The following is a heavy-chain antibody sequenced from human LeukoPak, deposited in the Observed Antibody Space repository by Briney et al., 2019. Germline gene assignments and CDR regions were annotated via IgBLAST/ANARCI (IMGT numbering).Heavy chain of an antibody. J-gene: IGHJ2*01. CDR3: ARSSDSSGYYPLWYFDL. D-gene: IGHD3-22*01. V-gene: IGHV1-18*01. Sequence: ASVKVSCKASGYTFTSYGISWVRQAPGQGLEWMGWISAYNGNTNYAQKPQGRVTMTTDTSTSTAYMELRSLRSDDTAVYYCARSSDSSGYYPLWYFDLWGRGTLVTVSS. CDR2: ISAYNGNT. CDR1: GYTFTSYG.